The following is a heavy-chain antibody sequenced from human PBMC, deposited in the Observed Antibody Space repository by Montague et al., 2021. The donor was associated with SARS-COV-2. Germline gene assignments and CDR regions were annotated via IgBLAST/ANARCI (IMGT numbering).Heavy chain of an antibody. D-gene: IGHD1-14*01. V-gene: IGHV5-51*01. CDR3: ARRIHGTYYFDY. J-gene: IGHJ4*02. Sequence: QSGAEVKKPGESLKISCKGSGYRFSSYWIGWVRQMSGKGLEWMGIINPGDSDTRYSPSFQGQVTISADKSITTAYLQWSSLKASDTAMYYCARRIHGTYYFDYWGQGTLVAVSS. CDR2: INPGDSDT. CDR1: GYRFSSYW.